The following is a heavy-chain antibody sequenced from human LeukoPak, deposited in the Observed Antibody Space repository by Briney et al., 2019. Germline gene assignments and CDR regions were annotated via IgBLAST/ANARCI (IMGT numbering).Heavy chain of an antibody. CDR2: IYDSGST. J-gene: IGHJ6*02. CDR1: GCSMTNLY. Sequence: SETLSLTCSVSGCSMTNLYWTWIRQPPGKGLEWIGVIYDSGSTRYNPSLESRVTISVDTSKNQFSLELSTVTPADTAVYCCAKGGSTNFYYGDVWGQGTTVTVSS. V-gene: IGHV4-59*01. D-gene: IGHD2/OR15-2a*01. CDR3: AKGGSTNFYYGDV.